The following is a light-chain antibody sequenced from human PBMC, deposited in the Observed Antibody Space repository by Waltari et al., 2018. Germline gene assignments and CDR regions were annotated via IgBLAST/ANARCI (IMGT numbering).Light chain of an antibody. J-gene: IGKJ4*01. Sequence: EIVLTQSPGTLSLSPGERATLSCRASQSVSSSYLAWYQQKPGQAPRLLIYGASSRASGIPDRFSGSGSGTDFTLIISRLEPEDFAVYYCRQYDSSFLTFGGGTKVEIK. CDR3: RQYDSSFLT. V-gene: IGKV3-20*01. CDR2: GAS. CDR1: QSVSSSY.